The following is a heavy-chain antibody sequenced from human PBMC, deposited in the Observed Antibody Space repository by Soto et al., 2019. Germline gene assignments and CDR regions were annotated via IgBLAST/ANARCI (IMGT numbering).Heavy chain of an antibody. D-gene: IGHD6-13*01. CDR3: ARGRQQLGYYYYGMDV. CDR2: ISYDGSNK. CDR1: GFTFTSYA. V-gene: IGHV3-30-3*01. J-gene: IGHJ6*02. Sequence: QVQLVESGGGVVQPGRSLRLSCAASGFTFTSYAMHWVRQAPGKGLEWVAVISYDGSNKYYADSVKGRFTISRDNSENTLYLQMNSLRAEDTAVYYCARGRQQLGYYYYGMDVWGQGTTVTVSS.